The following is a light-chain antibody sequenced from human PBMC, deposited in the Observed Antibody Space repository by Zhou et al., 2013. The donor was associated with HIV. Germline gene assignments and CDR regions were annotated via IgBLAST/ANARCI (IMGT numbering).Light chain of an antibody. J-gene: IGKJ4*01. CDR1: QSVSSN. Sequence: EIVMTQSPATLSVSPGERATLSCRASQSVSSNLAWYQQKPGQAPRLLISGASTRATGFPARFSGSGSGTEFTLTISRLEPEDFAVYYCQHYGSSPVLTFGGGTKVEIK. CDR2: GAS. CDR3: QHYGSSPVLT. V-gene: IGKV3-15*01.